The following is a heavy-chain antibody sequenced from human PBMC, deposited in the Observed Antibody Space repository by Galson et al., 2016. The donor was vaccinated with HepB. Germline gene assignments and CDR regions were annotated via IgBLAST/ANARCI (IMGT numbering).Heavy chain of an antibody. CDR3: AIDPSHWIENPFAL. Sequence: SLRLSCAASGFTFKNFGMTWVRQAPGKGLEWVSTICGRCGDIDYEDSVQGRFTISRDNSQNTLSLQMNSLRAEDTAPYYCAIDPSHWIENPFALWGQGTLVTVSS. D-gene: IGHD2-2*03. J-gene: IGHJ4*02. CDR1: GFTFKNFG. CDR2: ICGRCGDI. V-gene: IGHV3-23*01.